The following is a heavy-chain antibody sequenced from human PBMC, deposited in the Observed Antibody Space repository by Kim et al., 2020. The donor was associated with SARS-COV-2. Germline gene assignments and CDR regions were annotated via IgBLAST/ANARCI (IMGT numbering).Heavy chain of an antibody. Sequence: ASVKVSCKPSGYTFIRYAIHWVRQAPGQRLEWMGWINAGNGDTKYSEKLQGRVTLTRDTSASTVYMELSSLRSEDTTVYYCARRMGSGFTLDYWGQGTLVTVSS. V-gene: IGHV1-3*01. D-gene: IGHD6-19*01. CDR1: GYTFIRYA. CDR2: INAGNGDT. CDR3: ARRMGSGFTLDY. J-gene: IGHJ4*02.